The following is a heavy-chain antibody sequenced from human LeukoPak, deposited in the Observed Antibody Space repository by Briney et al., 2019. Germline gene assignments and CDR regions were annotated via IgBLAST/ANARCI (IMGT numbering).Heavy chain of an antibody. J-gene: IGHJ4*02. V-gene: IGHV3-30-3*01. Sequence: VAVISYDGSNKYYADSVKGRFTISRDNSKNTLYLQMNSLRAEDTAVYYCARGYGDFYYFDYWGQGTLVTVSS. CDR3: ARGYGDFYYFDY. CDR2: ISYDGSNK. D-gene: IGHD4-17*01.